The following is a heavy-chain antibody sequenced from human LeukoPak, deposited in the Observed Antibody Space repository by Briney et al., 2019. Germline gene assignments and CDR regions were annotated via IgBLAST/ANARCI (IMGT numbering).Heavy chain of an antibody. J-gene: IGHJ4*02. CDR2: ISSMGGYI. V-gene: IGHV3-21*01. CDR1: GFIFSIYS. D-gene: IGHD2-15*01. CDR3: ARLGLLGDCSGGSCYLGEWSLDY. Sequence: AGGSLRLSCAASGFIFSIYSMSCVRQAPGKGLGWVSSISSMGGYIHYADSVRGGFTISRDNAKNSLNLQMNSLRAEDTAVYYCARLGLLGDCSGGSCYLGEWSLDYWGQGTLVTVSS.